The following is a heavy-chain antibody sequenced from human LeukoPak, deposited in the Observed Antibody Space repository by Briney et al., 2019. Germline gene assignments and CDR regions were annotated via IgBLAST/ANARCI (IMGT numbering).Heavy chain of an antibody. Sequence: SETLSLTCSVSGGSISSLYWSWIRQPPGEGLEWIGYIYYTGSTNYNPSLKSRVTMFVDMSKNQSSLRLSSATAADTAVYYCARHRAYSSSSPFDYWGQGTLVTVSS. CDR1: GGSISSLY. CDR2: IYYTGST. D-gene: IGHD6-6*01. J-gene: IGHJ4*02. CDR3: ARHRAYSSSSPFDY. V-gene: IGHV4-59*08.